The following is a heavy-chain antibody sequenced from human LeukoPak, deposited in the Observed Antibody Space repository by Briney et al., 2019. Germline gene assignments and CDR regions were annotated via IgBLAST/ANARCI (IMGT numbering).Heavy chain of an antibody. D-gene: IGHD2-2*01. CDR1: GFTFSSYA. CDR3: ARAKPAPTAIVAAAYYYYGMDV. J-gene: IGHJ6*02. CDR2: IWYDGSNK. V-gene: IGHV3-33*08. Sequence: PGGSLRLSCAASGFTFSSYAMSWVRQAPGKGLEWVEVIWYDGSNKYYADSVKGRFTISRDNSKNTLYLQMNSLRAEDTAVYYCARAKPAPTAIVAAAYYYYGMDVWGQGTTVTVSS.